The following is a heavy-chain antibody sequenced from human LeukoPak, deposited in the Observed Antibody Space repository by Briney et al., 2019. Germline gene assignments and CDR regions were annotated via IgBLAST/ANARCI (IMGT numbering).Heavy chain of an antibody. CDR1: GFTFSSYA. Sequence: GGSLRLSCAASGFTFSSYAMSWVRQAPGKGLEWVSAISGGGSTYYADSVKGRFTISRDNSKNTLYLQMNSLRAEDTAVYYCAKDSGKNMIRGIVDYWGQGTLVTVSS. CDR2: ISGGGST. V-gene: IGHV3-23*01. D-gene: IGHD3-10*01. J-gene: IGHJ4*02. CDR3: AKDSGKNMIRGIVDY.